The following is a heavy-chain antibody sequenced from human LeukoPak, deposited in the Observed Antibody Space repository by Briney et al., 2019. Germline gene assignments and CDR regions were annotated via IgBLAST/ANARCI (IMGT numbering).Heavy chain of an antibody. Sequence: ASETLSLTCTVSGGSISSYYWSWIRQPPGKGLEWIGYIYYSGSTNYNPSLKSRVTISVDTSKNQFSLKLGSVTAADTAVYYCARHSTASGYLNYFDYWGQGTLVTVSS. CDR2: IYYSGST. CDR1: GGSISSYY. CDR3: ARHSTASGYLNYFDY. V-gene: IGHV4-59*08. D-gene: IGHD1-1*01. J-gene: IGHJ4*02.